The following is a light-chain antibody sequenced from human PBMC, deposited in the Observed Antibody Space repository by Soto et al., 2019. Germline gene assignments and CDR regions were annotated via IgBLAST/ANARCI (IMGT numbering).Light chain of an antibody. J-gene: IGKJ2*01. V-gene: IGKV1-5*01. Sequence: DIQMTQSPSTLSASVGDRVTITCRASQSISNWLAWYQQKPGKAPKLLIYDASSLESGVPSRFSGSGSGTGFTLTISSLQPDDFATYYYQQYHTYYTFGQGTKLEIK. CDR1: QSISNW. CDR3: QQYHTYYT. CDR2: DAS.